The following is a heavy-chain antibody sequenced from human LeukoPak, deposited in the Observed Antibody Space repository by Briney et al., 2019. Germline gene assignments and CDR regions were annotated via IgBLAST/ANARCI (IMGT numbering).Heavy chain of an antibody. J-gene: IGHJ5*02. CDR1: GFTFSSYS. V-gene: IGHV3-21*01. CDR2: ISSSSSYI. Sequence: PGGSLRLSCAASGFTFSSYSMNWVRQAPGKGLEWVSSISSSSSYIYYADSVKGRFTISRDNAKNSLYLQMNSLRAEDTAVYYCASYGLYYYDSSGHNWFDPWGQGTLVTVSS. D-gene: IGHD3-22*01. CDR3: ASYGLYYYDSSGHNWFDP.